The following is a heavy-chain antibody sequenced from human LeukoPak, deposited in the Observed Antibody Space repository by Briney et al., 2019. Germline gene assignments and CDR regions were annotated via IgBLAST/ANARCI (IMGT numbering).Heavy chain of an antibody. CDR3: ARSNWFDP. Sequence: PGGSLRLSCAASGFTFSPYWMHWVRQAPGKGLVWVSRMNGDGRTTDYADSVKGRFTISRDNAKNTLYLQMNSLRAEDTAVYYCARSNWFDPWGRGTLVTVSS. V-gene: IGHV3-74*01. CDR2: MNGDGRTT. CDR1: GFTFSPYW. J-gene: IGHJ5*02.